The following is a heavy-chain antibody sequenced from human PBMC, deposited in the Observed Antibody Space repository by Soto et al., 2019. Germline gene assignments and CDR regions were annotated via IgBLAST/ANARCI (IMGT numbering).Heavy chain of an antibody. CDR2: INHSGST. CDR1: GGSFSGYY. D-gene: IGHD6-19*01. V-gene: IGHV4-34*01. J-gene: IGHJ4*02. Sequence: PSATLSLTCAVYGGSFSGYYWSWIRQPPGKGLEWIGEINHSGSTNYNPSLKSRVTISVDTSKNQFSLKLSSVTAADTAVYYCARSIAVASDYWGQGTLVTVSS. CDR3: ARSIAVASDY.